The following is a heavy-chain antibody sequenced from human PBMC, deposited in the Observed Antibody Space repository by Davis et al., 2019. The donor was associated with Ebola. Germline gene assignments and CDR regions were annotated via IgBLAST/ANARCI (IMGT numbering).Heavy chain of an antibody. CDR1: GYSISSGYY. Sequence: PSETLSLTCTVSGYSISSGYYWSWIRQPPGKGLEWIGYIYYSGSTNYNPSLKSRVTISVDTSKNQFSLKLSSVTAADTAVYYCARLGTEYAYYYMDVWGKGTTVTVSS. J-gene: IGHJ6*03. D-gene: IGHD1-1*01. CDR3: ARLGTEYAYYYMDV. CDR2: IYYSGST. V-gene: IGHV4-38-2*02.